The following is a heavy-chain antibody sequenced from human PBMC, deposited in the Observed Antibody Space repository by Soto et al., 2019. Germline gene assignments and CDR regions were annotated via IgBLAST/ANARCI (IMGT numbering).Heavy chain of an antibody. J-gene: IGHJ4*02. CDR1: DGYIRSRSYY. D-gene: IGHD5-12*01. CDR3: ARLRRIRGGYDFARFFDY. CDR2: IYYSGST. Sequence: PSAALSRTCDVPDGYIRSRSYYWGWIRKPPGKGLEWIGSIYYSGSTYYNPSLKSRVTISVDTSKNQFSLKLSSVTAADTAVYYCARLRRIRGGYDFARFFDYWGQGTLVTVSS. V-gene: IGHV4-39*01.